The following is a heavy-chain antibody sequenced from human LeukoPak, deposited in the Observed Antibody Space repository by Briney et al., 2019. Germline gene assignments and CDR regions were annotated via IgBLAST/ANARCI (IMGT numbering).Heavy chain of an antibody. CDR2: ISSSSSYI. CDR1: GFTFSSYS. Sequence: KSGGSLRLSCAASGFTFSSYSMNWVRQAPGKGLEWVSYISSSSSYIYYADSVKGRFTISRDNAKNSLYLQMNRLRAEDTALYYCARAFAAAAYYYYYMDVWGKGTTVTVSS. V-gene: IGHV3-21*05. D-gene: IGHD6-13*01. CDR3: ARAFAAAAYYYYYMDV. J-gene: IGHJ6*03.